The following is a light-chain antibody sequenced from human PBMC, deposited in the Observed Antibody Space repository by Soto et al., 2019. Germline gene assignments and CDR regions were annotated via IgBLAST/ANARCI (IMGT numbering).Light chain of an antibody. CDR2: AAF. J-gene: IGKJ5*01. CDR3: QQSYTTPIT. CDR1: QSISSW. Sequence: DIQMTQSPSTLSASVGDRVTITCRASQSISSWLAWYQQKPGKAPKLLIYAAFSWQSGVPSRFSGSGSGTDFTLTISSLQPEDSATYYCQQSYTTPITFGQGTRLEIK. V-gene: IGKV1-39*01.